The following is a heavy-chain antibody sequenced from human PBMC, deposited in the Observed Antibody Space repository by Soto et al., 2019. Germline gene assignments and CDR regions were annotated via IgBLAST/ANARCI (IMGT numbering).Heavy chain of an antibody. CDR1: GYTLTELS. CDR3: ATVMSRMTTVTTLLFDY. Sequence: ASVKVSFKVSGYTLTELSMHWVRQAPGKGLEWMGGFDPEDGETIYAQEFQGRVTMTEDTSTDTAYMELSSLRSEDTAVYYCATVMSRMTTVTTLLFDYWGQGTLVTVSS. CDR2: FDPEDGET. V-gene: IGHV1-24*01. D-gene: IGHD4-17*01. J-gene: IGHJ4*02.